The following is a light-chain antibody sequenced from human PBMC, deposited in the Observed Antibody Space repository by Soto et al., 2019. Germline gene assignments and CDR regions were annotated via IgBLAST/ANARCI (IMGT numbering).Light chain of an antibody. J-gene: IGKJ3*01. CDR2: GAS. CDR1: QSVSSSY. Sequence: EIVLTQSPGTLSLSPGERATLSCRASQSVSSSYLAWYQQKPGQTPRLLIYGASTRATGIPDRFSGSGSGTDFTFIINRLEPEDFAVYYCHQYGSSPETFGPGTKVVIK. CDR3: HQYGSSPET. V-gene: IGKV3-20*01.